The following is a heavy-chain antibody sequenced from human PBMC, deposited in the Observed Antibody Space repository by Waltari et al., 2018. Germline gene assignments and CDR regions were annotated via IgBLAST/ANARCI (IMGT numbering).Heavy chain of an antibody. CDR1: GGSFSGYY. V-gene: IGHV4-34*01. Sequence: QVQLQQWGAGLLKPSETLSLTCAVYGGSFSGYYWSWIRQPPGKGLGWIGEINHSGGTNYNPSLKSRVTISVDTSKNQFSLKLSSVTAADTAVYYCARGRGRGYSYGPPLPCAFDIWGQGTMVTVSS. D-gene: IGHD5-18*01. CDR3: ARGRGRGYSYGPPLPCAFDI. CDR2: INHSGGT. J-gene: IGHJ3*02.